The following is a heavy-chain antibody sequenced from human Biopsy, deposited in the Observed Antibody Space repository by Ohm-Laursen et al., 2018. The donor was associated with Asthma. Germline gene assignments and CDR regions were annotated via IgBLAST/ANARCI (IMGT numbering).Heavy chain of an antibody. J-gene: IGHJ6*02. V-gene: IGHV1-69*13. CDR1: GGTFSSYA. D-gene: IGHD5-12*01. Sequence: SVKVSCKASGGTFSSYAFSRVRQAPGQGLEWMGGIIPIFGTANYAQKFQGRVTITADESTSTAYMELSSLSSEDTAVYYCARGYSGSDRIVYYYSGLEVWGQGTTVTVSS. CDR3: ARGYSGSDRIVYYYSGLEV. CDR2: IIPIFGTA.